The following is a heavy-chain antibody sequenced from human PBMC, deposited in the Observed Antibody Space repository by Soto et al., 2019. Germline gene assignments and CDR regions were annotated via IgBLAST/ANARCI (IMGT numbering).Heavy chain of an antibody. J-gene: IGHJ4*02. CDR3: GRDPYGSGTYYSYFDY. CDR1: GYTFINYF. D-gene: IGHD3-10*01. V-gene: IGHV1-46*03. Sequence: ASVKVSCKASGYTFINYFIHWVRQAPGQGLEWMGIINPSGGPTRYAQKFQGRVTMTRDTSTTTVYLELSSLRSEDTAVYYSGRDPYGSGTYYSYFDYWGQGTLVTVSS. CDR2: INPSGGPT.